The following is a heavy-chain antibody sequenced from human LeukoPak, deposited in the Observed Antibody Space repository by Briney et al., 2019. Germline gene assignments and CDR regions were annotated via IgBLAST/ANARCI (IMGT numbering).Heavy chain of an antibody. Sequence: SETLSLTCTVSGGSISSYYWSWIRQPPGKGLEWIGYIYYSGSTNYNSSLKSRVTISVDTSKNQFSLKLSSVTAADTAVYYCARDLTYYDSSGYTYCYGMDVWGQGTTVTVSS. D-gene: IGHD3-22*01. CDR2: IYYSGST. J-gene: IGHJ6*01. CDR3: ARDLTYYDSSGYTYCYGMDV. V-gene: IGHV4-59*01. CDR1: GGSISSYY.